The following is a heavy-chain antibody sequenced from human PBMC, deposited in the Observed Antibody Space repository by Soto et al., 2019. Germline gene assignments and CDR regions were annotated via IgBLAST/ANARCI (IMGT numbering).Heavy chain of an antibody. J-gene: IGHJ4*02. D-gene: IGHD2-2*01. CDR1: GFSFSDYS. Sequence: EVQLVESGGGLVQPGGSLRLSCAASGFSFSDYSMNWVRQAPGKGLEWISYITSSSTSIYYADSVKGRFTISRDNAKNSLYLHMNILRDDDTAVYYCARIFPSYARLFDYWGQGTLVTVSS. CDR2: ITSSSTSI. CDR3: ARIFPSYARLFDY. V-gene: IGHV3-48*02.